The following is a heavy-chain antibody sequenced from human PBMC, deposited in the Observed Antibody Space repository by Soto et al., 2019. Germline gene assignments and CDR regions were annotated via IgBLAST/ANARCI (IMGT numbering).Heavy chain of an antibody. Sequence: ASVKVSCKASGGTFSSYAISWVRQAPGQGLEWMGGIIPIFGTANYAQKFQGRVTITADESTSTAYMELSSLRSEDTAVYYCAFSPESSEGRYFDYWGQGTLVTVSS. CDR2: IIPIFGTA. J-gene: IGHJ4*02. CDR3: AFSPESSEGRYFDY. D-gene: IGHD3-10*01. V-gene: IGHV1-69*13. CDR1: GGTFSSYA.